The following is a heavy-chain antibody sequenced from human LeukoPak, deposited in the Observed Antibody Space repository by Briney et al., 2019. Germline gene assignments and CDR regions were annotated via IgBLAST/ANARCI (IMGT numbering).Heavy chain of an antibody. CDR2: LSHDGSNK. CDR3: ARDDYGDYGLGFDY. CDR1: GFTFSNYA. Sequence: GGSLRLSCAASGFTFSNYAMHWVRQAPGKGLEWVAVLSHDGSNKNYADSVRGRFTISRDNSKNTLFLQMNSLRGEDTAVYYCARDDYGDYGLGFDYWGQGTLATVSS. V-gene: IGHV3-30*04. J-gene: IGHJ4*02. D-gene: IGHD4-17*01.